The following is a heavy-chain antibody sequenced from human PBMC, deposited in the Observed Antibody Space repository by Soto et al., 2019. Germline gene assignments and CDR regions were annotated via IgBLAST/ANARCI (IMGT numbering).Heavy chain of an antibody. CDR3: ARDSWAYVWGSYRYRFEY. V-gene: IGHV3-21*01. CDR2: ISSSSSYI. CDR1: GFTFSSYS. D-gene: IGHD3-16*02. Sequence: GGSLRLSCAASGFTFSSYSMNWVRQAPGKGLEWVSSISSSSSYIYYADSVKGRFTISRDNAKNSLYLQMNSLRAEDTAVYYCARDSWAYVWGSYRYRFEYWGQGTLVTV. J-gene: IGHJ4*02.